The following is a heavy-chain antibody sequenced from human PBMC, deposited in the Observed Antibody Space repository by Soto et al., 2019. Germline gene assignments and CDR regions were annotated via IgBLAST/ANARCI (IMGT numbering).Heavy chain of an antibody. Sequence: QVQLQQWGAGLLKPSETLSLTCAVNGGSLSGYYWSWIRQSPVKGLEWIGEINHRGSSDYNPSLKSRVTISIDPSKNHVTLELTSVTAADTADYYCARSDNRNSLYGVDVWGQGTAVTVSS. CDR3: ARSDNRNSLYGVDV. V-gene: IGHV4-34*01. CDR2: INHRGSS. J-gene: IGHJ6*02. CDR1: GGSLSGYY. D-gene: IGHD1-7*01.